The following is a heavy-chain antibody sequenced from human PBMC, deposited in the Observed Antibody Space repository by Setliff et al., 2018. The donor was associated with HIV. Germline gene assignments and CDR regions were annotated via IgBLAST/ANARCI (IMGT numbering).Heavy chain of an antibody. Sequence: GGSLRLSCAASGFTFSSYAMSWARQAPGKGLEWVSAISGSGGSTYYADSVKGRFTISRDNSKNTLYLQMNSLRAEDTAVYYCASGGWSTYYYYGMDVWGQGTTVTVS. CDR1: GFTFSSYA. CDR3: ASGGWSTYYYYGMDV. J-gene: IGHJ6*02. CDR2: ISGSGGST. V-gene: IGHV3-23*01. D-gene: IGHD6-19*01.